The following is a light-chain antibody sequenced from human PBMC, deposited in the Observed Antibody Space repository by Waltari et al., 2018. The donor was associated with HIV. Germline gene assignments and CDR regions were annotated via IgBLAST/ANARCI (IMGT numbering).Light chain of an antibody. CDR1: SSDGGGYKY. J-gene: IGLJ1*01. CDR3: SSYTSSSTYV. V-gene: IGLV2-14*01. Sequence: QSALTQPASVSGPPGQSIPISCTGLSSDGGGYKYVSWYQQHPGKDPKFMIYEVSNRPSGVSNRFSGSKSGNTASLTISGLQAEDEADYYCSSYTSSSTYVFGTGTKVTVL. CDR2: EVS.